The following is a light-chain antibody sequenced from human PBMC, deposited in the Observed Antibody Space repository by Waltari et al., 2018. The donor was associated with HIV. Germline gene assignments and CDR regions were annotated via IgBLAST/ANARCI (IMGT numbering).Light chain of an antibody. J-gene: IGKJ4*01. CDR2: AAS. V-gene: IGKV1-16*02. CDR1: QDINNY. CDR3: QQYNDYPLT. Sequence: DIQMTQSPSSLSASVGDRVTITCRASQDINNYLAWFQQKPGEAPKSLIFAASNLQGGVPSKFSGSRSGTDFTLTISSLQPEDFATYYCQQYNDYPLTFGGGTKVEI.